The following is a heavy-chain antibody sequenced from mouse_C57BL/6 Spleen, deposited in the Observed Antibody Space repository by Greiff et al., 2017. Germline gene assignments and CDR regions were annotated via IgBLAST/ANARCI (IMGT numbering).Heavy chain of an antibody. CDR3: ARGGIYYYGSSPGYFDY. V-gene: IGHV1-82*01. CDR1: GYAFSSSW. D-gene: IGHD1-1*01. Sequence: QVQLQQSGPELVKPGASVKISCKASGYAFSSSWMNWVKQRPGKGLEWIGRIYPGDGDTNYNGKFKGKATLTADKSSSTAYMQLSSLTSEDSAVYCCARGGIYYYGSSPGYFDYWGQGTTLTVSS. CDR2: IYPGDGDT. J-gene: IGHJ2*01.